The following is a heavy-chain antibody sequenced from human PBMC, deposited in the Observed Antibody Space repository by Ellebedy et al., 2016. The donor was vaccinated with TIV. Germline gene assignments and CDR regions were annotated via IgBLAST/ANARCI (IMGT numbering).Heavy chain of an antibody. CDR1: GGSFSGYY. CDR2: IYYSGST. V-gene: IGHV4-34*01. Sequence: SETLSLXXAVYGGSFSGYYWGWIRQPPGKGLEWIGSIYYSGSTYYNPSLKSRVTISVDTSKNQFSLKLSSVTAADTAVYYCARVSNYYYYYMDVWGKGTTVTVSS. CDR3: ARVSNYYYYYMDV. J-gene: IGHJ6*03.